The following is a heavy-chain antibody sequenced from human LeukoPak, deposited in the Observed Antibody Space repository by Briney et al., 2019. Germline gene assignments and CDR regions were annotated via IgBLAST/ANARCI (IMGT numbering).Heavy chain of an antibody. CDR3: ARVWGDYSNTDY. J-gene: IGHJ4*02. V-gene: IGHV3-48*01. D-gene: IGHD4-11*01. CDR2: ISGGGDVI. Sequence: PGGSLRLSCAASGFTFSRYPMIWVRQAPGKGLECISYISGGGDVIHYADSVKGRFTFSRDNAKNSLYLQMNSLRAEDTAVYYCARVWGDYSNTDYWGQGTLVTVSS. CDR1: GFTFSRYP.